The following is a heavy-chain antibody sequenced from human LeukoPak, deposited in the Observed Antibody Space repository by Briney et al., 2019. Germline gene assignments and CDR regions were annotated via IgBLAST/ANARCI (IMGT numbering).Heavy chain of an antibody. D-gene: IGHD3-16*01. J-gene: IGHJ4*02. CDR1: GFTFSSYA. V-gene: IGHV3-23*01. CDR3: AKCLFQVGYFDY. CDR2: ISGSGGST. Sequence: PGGSLRLSCAASGFTFSSYAMSWVRQTPGKGLEWVSAISGSGGSTYYADSVKGRFTISRDNSKNTLYLQMNSLRAEDTAVYYCAKCLFQVGYFDYWGQGTLVTVSS.